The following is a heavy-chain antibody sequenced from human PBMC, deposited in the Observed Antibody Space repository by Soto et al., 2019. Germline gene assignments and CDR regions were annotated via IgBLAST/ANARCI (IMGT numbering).Heavy chain of an antibody. CDR3: ARVVLRFLEWFGAFDI. J-gene: IGHJ3*02. CDR1: GFTFSSYS. D-gene: IGHD3-3*01. V-gene: IGHV3-21*01. CDR2: ISSSSSYI. Sequence: LRLSCAASGFTFSSYSMNWVRQAPGKGLEWVSSISSSSSYIYYADSVKGRFTISRDNAKNSLYLQMNSLRAEDTAVYYCARVVLRFLEWFGAFDIWCQGTMVTVSS.